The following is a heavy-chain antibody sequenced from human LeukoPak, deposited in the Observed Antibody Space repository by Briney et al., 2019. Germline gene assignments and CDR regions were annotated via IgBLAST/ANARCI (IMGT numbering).Heavy chain of an antibody. CDR3: AKEEASMMGATKSHFDY. D-gene: IGHD1-26*01. CDR2: ISGSGGST. Sequence: PGGSLRLSCAASGFTFSSYAMSWVRQAPGKGLEWVSAISGSGGSTYYADSVKGRFTISRDNSKNTLYLQMNSLRAGDTAVYYCAKEEASMMGATKSHFDYWGQGTLVTVSS. CDR1: GFTFSSYA. J-gene: IGHJ4*02. V-gene: IGHV3-23*01.